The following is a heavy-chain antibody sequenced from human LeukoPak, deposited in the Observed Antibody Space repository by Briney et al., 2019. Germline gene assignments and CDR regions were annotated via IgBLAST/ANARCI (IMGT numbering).Heavy chain of an antibody. J-gene: IGHJ3*02. CDR2: IYCGGST. D-gene: IGHD6-13*01. V-gene: IGHV3-53*01. CDR1: GFTVSTTN. CDR3: ARHSSSWSPDTLDI. Sequence: GGSLRHSCAASGFTVSTTNMSWVRQAPGKGLEGVSVIYCGGSTYYAEAVKGRFTISRDKSKNTLFLQMNSLRAEDTAVYYCARHSSSWSPDTLDIWGQGTMVTVSS.